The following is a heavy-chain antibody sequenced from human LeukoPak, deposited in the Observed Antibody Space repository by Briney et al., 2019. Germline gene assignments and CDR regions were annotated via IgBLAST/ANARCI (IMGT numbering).Heavy chain of an antibody. CDR2: IYHSGST. D-gene: IGHD6-13*01. CDR1: GYSISSGYY. Sequence: SETLSLTCAVSGYSISSGYYWGWIRQPPGKGLEWIGSIYHSGSTYYNPSLKSRVTISVDTSKNQFSLKLSSVTAADTAVYYCARDEGIAAAGNDAFDIWGQGTMVTVSS. J-gene: IGHJ3*02. CDR3: ARDEGIAAAGNDAFDI. V-gene: IGHV4-38-2*02.